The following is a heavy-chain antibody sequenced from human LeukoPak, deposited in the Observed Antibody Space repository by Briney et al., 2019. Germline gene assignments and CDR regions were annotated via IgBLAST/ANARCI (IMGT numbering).Heavy chain of an antibody. D-gene: IGHD2-15*01. CDR3: ARGKYQISIFCSGGNCYPGAFDI. V-gene: IGHV4-59*01. CDR2: IYYSGRK. Sequence: PSXTLSLTCTVSGGSISSYYWSWIRQPPGKGLEWVGYIYYSGRKNYNPSLKSGVTISLSKSKKQFSQERTYVHGAGAAVYFCARGKYQISIFCSGGNCYPGAFDIWGQGTMGTVSS. CDR1: GGSISSYY. J-gene: IGHJ3*02.